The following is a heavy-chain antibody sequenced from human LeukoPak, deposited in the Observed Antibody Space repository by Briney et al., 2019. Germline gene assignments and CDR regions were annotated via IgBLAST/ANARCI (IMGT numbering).Heavy chain of an antibody. CDR1: VDSISRYY. J-gene: IGHJ4*02. CDR3: ARGMDSGYPDY. CDR2: IHYTGNT. D-gene: IGHD3-22*01. V-gene: IGHV4-59*01. Sequence: SEPLSLTCTVSVDSISRYYWTWIRHTPAKGLEWIAYIHYTGNTKRNPSLKSRVNISLDTSKNQFSLKLTSLTAVDTAVYCCARGMDSGYPDYWGQGTLVTVSS.